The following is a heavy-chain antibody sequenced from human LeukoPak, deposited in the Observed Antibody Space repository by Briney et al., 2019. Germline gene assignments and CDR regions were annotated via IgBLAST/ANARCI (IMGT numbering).Heavy chain of an antibody. V-gene: IGHV4-59*01. CDR2: IYYSGST. CDR1: GFTFGIYA. CDR3: AREPLSSHDYGGHYWYFDL. Sequence: PGGSLRLSCAASGFTFGIYAMSWVRQAPGKGLEWIGYIYYSGSTNYNPSLKSRVTISVDTSKNQFSLKLSSVTAADTAVYYCAREPLSSHDYGGHYWYFDLWGRGILVTVSS. J-gene: IGHJ2*01. D-gene: IGHD4/OR15-4a*01.